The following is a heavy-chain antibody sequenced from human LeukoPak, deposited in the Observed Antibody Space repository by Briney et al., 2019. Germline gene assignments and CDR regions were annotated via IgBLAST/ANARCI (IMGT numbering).Heavy chain of an antibody. V-gene: IGHV3-21*01. CDR3: ARVRRVVVPAAMGVDYYYYMDV. Sequence: PGGSLRLSCAASGFTFSSYSMNWVRQAPGKGLEWVSSISSSSSYIYYADSVKGRFTISRDKAKNSLYLQMNSLRAEDTAVYYCARVRRVVVPAAMGVDYYYYMDVWGKGTTVTVSS. J-gene: IGHJ6*03. D-gene: IGHD2-2*01. CDR1: GFTFSSYS. CDR2: ISSSSSYI.